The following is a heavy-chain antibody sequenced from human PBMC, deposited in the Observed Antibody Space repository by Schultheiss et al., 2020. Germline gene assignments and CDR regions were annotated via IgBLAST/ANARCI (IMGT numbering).Heavy chain of an antibody. CDR3: ARGEYSNGIDY. CDR2: INHSGST. Sequence: SETLSLTCAVYGGSFSGYYWSWIRQPPGKGLEWIGEINHSGSTTYNPSLQSRVTISVDTSKNQFSLKLSSVTAADTAVYYCARGEYSNGIDYWGQGTLVNVYS. CDR1: GGSFSGYY. J-gene: IGHJ4*02. D-gene: IGHD4-11*01. V-gene: IGHV4-34*01.